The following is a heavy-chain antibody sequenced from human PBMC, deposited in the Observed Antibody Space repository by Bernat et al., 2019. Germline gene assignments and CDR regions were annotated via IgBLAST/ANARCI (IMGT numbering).Heavy chain of an antibody. CDR2: ISNAGGTI. D-gene: IGHD2-8*01. CDR3: AARHCSNGVCQFDD. V-gene: IGHV3-21*01. Sequence: QLVESGGGLVKPGESLRLSCAASGFSFSTYSMNWVRQAPGKGLEGVSSISNAGGTIYHANSVGGRFTISRDNAENSLLLQMDSLRAEDTAVYYWAARHCSNGVCQFDDWGQGTLVTVSS. CDR1: GFSFSTYS. J-gene: IGHJ4*02.